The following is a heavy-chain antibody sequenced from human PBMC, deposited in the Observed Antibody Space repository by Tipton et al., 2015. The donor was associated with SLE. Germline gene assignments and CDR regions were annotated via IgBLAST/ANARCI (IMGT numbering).Heavy chain of an antibody. D-gene: IGHD1-26*01. CDR1: GFTFSDYA. J-gene: IGHJ4*02. V-gene: IGHV3-23*01. Sequence: SGFTFSDYAMSWVRQAPGKGLEWVSAITGYGGNTYYADSLKGRFTISRDNSKNTLYLQMSSLRVEDTAVYYCAQEVVGATGGNFFDYWGQGTLVTVSS. CDR3: AQEVVGATGGNFFDY. CDR2: ITGYGGNT.